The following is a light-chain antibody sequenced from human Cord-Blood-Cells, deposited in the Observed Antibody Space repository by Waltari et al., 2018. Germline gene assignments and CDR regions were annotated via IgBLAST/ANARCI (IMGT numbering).Light chain of an antibody. CDR3: GSYTSSSTLVV. CDR1: SSEVGGYNY. Sequence: QSALTQPASVSGSPGQSITISCTGTSSEVGGYNYVSWYQQHPGKAPKLMIYEVSNRPSGVSNHFSGSKSRNTASLSFCGLHADNNADYYCGSYTSSSTLVVFGGGTKLTVL. J-gene: IGLJ2*01. V-gene: IGLV2-14*01. CDR2: EVS.